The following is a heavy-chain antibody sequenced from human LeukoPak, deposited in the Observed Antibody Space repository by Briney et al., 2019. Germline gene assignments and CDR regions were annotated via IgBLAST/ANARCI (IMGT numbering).Heavy chain of an antibody. J-gene: IGHJ3*02. D-gene: IGHD5-24*01. Sequence: GGSLRLSCVPSGITFSNSALNWVRQAPGKGLEWVATITKNGDKTYYADSVKGLFTISRDTFRDTLYLQMNSLRAEDTAVYHCVKSAGKDGYRDVFDIWGQGTVVTVSS. V-gene: IGHV3-23*01. CDR3: VKSAGKDGYRDVFDI. CDR2: ITKNGDKT. CDR1: GITFSNSA.